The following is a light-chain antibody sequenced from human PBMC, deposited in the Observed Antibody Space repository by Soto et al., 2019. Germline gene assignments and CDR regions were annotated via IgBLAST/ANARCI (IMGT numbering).Light chain of an antibody. J-gene: IGLJ1*01. CDR3: SSYTSSTTPYV. Sequence: QSALTQPASMSGSPGQSITISCTGTSSDVGGYNFVSWFQHHPGKAPKLIIYDVSNRPSGVSNRFSGSKSGNTASLTISGLQAEDEADLYCSSYTSSTTPYVFGTGTKVTVL. V-gene: IGLV2-14*03. CDR2: DVS. CDR1: SSDVGGYNF.